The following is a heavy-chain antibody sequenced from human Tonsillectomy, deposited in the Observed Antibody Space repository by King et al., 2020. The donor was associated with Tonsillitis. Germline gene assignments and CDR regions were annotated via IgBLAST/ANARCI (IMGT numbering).Heavy chain of an antibody. Sequence: QLVQSGAEVKKPGASVKVSCKVSGYTLTELSMHWVRQAPGKGLEWMGGFDPEDGETIYAQKFQGRVTMTEDTSTDTAYMELSSLRSEDTAVYYCATSLPLYEYVWGSYRYPNWFDPWGQGTLVTVSS. J-gene: IGHJ5*02. V-gene: IGHV1-24*01. D-gene: IGHD3-16*02. CDR1: GYTLTELS. CDR3: ATSLPLYEYVWGSYRYPNWFDP. CDR2: FDPEDGET.